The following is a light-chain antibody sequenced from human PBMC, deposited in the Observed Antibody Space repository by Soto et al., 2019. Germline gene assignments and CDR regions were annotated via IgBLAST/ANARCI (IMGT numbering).Light chain of an antibody. V-gene: IGKV3-15*01. Sequence: EIVLTQSPATLSLSPGERATLSCRASQSVGRYLAWYQEKPGRAPRLLIYGASTRATGIPARFSGSGSGTEFTLTISSLQSEDFAVYYCQQYNNWPPYTFGQGTKLEIK. CDR3: QQYNNWPPYT. CDR2: GAS. CDR1: QSVGRY. J-gene: IGKJ2*01.